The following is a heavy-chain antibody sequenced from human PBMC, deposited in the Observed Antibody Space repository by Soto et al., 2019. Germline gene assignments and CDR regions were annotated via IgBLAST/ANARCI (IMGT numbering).Heavy chain of an antibody. CDR2: IYYSGST. CDR1: GGSISSGDYY. CDR3: ARTDHSDYPPKTQHFDY. J-gene: IGHJ4*02. D-gene: IGHD5-12*01. V-gene: IGHV4-30-4*01. Sequence: SETLSLTYTVSGGSISSGDYYWSWIRQPPGKGLEWIGYIYYSGSTYYNPSLKSRVTISVDTSKNQFSLKLSSVTAADTAVYYCARTDHSDYPPKTQHFDYWGQGTLVTVSS.